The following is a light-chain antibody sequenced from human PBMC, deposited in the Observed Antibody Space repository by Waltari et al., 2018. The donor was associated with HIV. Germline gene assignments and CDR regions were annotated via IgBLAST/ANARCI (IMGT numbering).Light chain of an antibody. V-gene: IGLV3-25*03. CDR2: KDT. CDR3: QSPDNTTSYWV. J-gene: IGLJ3*02. CDR1: ALPRQY. Sequence: SYELTQPPSVSVSPGQTARITCSGDALPRQYAYWYQQKPGQAPLLLIYKDTERPSRIPERFSGSSPGTIVTLTISGVQAEDEADYYCQSPDNTTSYWVFGGGTKLTV.